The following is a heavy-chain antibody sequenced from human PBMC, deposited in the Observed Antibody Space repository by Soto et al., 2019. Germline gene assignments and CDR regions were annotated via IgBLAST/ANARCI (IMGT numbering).Heavy chain of an antibody. V-gene: IGHV4-31*03. D-gene: IGHD5-12*01. Sequence: QVQLQESGPGLVKPSQTLSLTCTVSGGSISSGGYYWSWIRQHPGKALEWIAYIYYSGSTYYNPTLKSRVTLSVDTSTNQFSLKLSSVTAADTAVYYCARGGGYRYDFDYWGQGTLVTVSS. CDR2: IYYSGST. CDR3: ARGGGYRYDFDY. J-gene: IGHJ4*02. CDR1: GGSISSGGYY.